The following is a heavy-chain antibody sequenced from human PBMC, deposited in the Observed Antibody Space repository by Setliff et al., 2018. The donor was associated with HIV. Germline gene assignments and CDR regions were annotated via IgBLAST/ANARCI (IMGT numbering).Heavy chain of an antibody. CDR1: GGSISSNNYF. Sequence: PSETLSLTCTVSGGSISSNNYFWSWIRQPAGKGLEWIGHIYPSGSTNYNPSLKSRVTISVDTSKNQFSLNLSSVPAAETAVYYCASRAGGDFWGQGTMVTVS. CDR3: ASRAGGDF. D-gene: IGHD3-10*01. CDR2: IYPSGST. J-gene: IGHJ3*01. V-gene: IGHV4-61*09.